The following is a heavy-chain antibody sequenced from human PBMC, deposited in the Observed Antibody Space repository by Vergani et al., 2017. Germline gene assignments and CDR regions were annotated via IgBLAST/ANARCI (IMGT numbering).Heavy chain of an antibody. CDR2: IYYSGSI. CDR1: GGSISSGDYY. V-gene: IGHV4-30-4*08. D-gene: IGHD3-22*01. J-gene: IGHJ3*02. CDR3: ASSPSYYDSSGYTPWAFDI. Sequence: QVQLQESGPGLVKPSQTLSLTCTVSGGSISSGDYYWSWIRQPPGKGLEWIGYIYYSGSIYYNPSLKSRVTISVDTSKNQFSLKLSSVTAADTAGYYCASSPSYYDSSGYTPWAFDIWGQGTMVTVSS.